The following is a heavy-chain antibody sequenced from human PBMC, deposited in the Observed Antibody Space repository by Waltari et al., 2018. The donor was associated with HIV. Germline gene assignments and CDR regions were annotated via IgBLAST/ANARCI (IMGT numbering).Heavy chain of an antibody. CDR3: ARRVVPGSTLDP. J-gene: IGHJ5*02. Sequence: QLQLQESGPGLVKPSETLSLTCTVSGGSITSSSYFWAWIRQPPGKGLEWIGNIYSGGNTYYNPSLQSRVTMSVDRSNSQFSLRLSSVTAADTVVYYCARRVVPGSTLDPWGPGALVTVSS. V-gene: IGHV4-39*01. CDR2: IYSGGNT. D-gene: IGHD2-15*01. CDR1: GGSITSSSYF.